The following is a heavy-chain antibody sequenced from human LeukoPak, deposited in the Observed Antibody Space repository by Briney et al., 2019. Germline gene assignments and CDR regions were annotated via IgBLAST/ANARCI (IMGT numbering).Heavy chain of an antibody. Sequence: SETLSLTCAVYGGSFSGYYWSWIRQPPGKGLEWIGEINHSGSTNYNPSLKSRVTISVDTSKNQFSLKLSSVTAADTAVYYCARGGSGWYAALRPVTNWFDPWGQGTLVTVSS. CDR2: INHSGST. CDR3: ARGGSGWYAALRPVTNWFDP. CDR1: GGSFSGYY. V-gene: IGHV4-34*01. J-gene: IGHJ5*02. D-gene: IGHD6-19*01.